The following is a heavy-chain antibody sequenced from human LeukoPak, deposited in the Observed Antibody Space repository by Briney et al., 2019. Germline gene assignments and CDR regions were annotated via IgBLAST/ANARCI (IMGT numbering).Heavy chain of an antibody. Sequence: GGSLRLSCAASGLTFSSHCMHWVRHAPGKGLVWVSRITNDGSNTTYADSVKGRFTISRDNAKNMFYLQVNSLRAEDTAVYYCTTQLGGNPAYWGQGTLVTVSS. CDR1: GLTFSSHC. J-gene: IGHJ4*02. CDR2: ITNDGSNT. D-gene: IGHD6-13*01. V-gene: IGHV3-74*01. CDR3: TTQLGGNPAY.